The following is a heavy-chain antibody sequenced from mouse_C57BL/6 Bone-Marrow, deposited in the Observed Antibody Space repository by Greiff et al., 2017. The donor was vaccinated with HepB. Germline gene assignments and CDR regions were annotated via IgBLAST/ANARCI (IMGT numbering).Heavy chain of an antibody. CDR3: ARSTVVATYYAMDY. CDR2: IDPSDSYT. CDR1: GYTFTSYW. V-gene: IGHV1-69*01. Sequence: QVQLQQSGAELVMPGASVKLSCKASGYTFTSYWMHWVKQRPGQGLEWIGEIDPSDSYTNYNQKFKGKSTLTVDKSSSTAYMQLSSLTSEDSAVYYCARSTVVATYYAMDYWGQGTSVTVSS. J-gene: IGHJ4*01. D-gene: IGHD1-1*01.